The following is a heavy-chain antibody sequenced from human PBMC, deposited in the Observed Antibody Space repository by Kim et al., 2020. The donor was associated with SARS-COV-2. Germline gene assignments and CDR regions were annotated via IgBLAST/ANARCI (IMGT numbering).Heavy chain of an antibody. CDR3: ARGYDFWSGPTL. J-gene: IGHJ4*02. Sequence: YYNPSLKSRVTISVAPSKNQFSLKLSSVTAADMAVYYCARGYDFWSGPTLWGQGTLVTVSS. D-gene: IGHD3-3*01. V-gene: IGHV4-31*02.